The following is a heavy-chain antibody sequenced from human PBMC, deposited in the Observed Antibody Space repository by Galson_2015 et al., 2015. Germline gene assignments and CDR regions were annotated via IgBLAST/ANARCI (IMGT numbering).Heavy chain of an antibody. CDR1: GFTFSSYG. CDR2: IRSKAYGGTT. D-gene: IGHD3-10*01. CDR3: ARGLLNYYGSAYGDYVPFDY. V-gene: IGHV3-49*04. Sequence: SLRLSCAASGFTFSSYGMHWVRQAPGKGLEWVGFIRSKAYGGTTEYAASVKGRFTNSRDDSKSIAYLQMNSLKTEDTAVYYCARGLLNYYGSAYGDYVPFDYWGQGTLVTVSS. J-gene: IGHJ4*02.